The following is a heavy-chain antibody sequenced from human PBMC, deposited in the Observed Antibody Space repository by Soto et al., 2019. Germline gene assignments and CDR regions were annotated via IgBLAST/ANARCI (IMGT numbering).Heavy chain of an antibody. Sequence: GGSLRLSCAASGFTFSSYCMSWVRQAPGKGLEWVANIKQDGSKKYYVDSVKGRFTISRDNAKNSLYLQMNSLRAEDTAVYYCARLHIAARRRVYYFDYWGQGTLVTVSS. J-gene: IGHJ4*02. V-gene: IGHV3-7*01. D-gene: IGHD6-6*01. CDR1: GFTFSSYC. CDR3: ARLHIAARRRVYYFDY. CDR2: IKQDGSKK.